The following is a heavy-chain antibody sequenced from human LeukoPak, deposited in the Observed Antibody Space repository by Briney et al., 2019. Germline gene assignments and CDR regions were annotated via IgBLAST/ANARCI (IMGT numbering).Heavy chain of an antibody. CDR2: ISSSSSYI. J-gene: IGHJ4*02. Sequence: GGSLRLSCAASGFTFSSYSMNWVRQAPGKGLEWVSSISSSSSYIYYADSVKGRFTISRDNAKYSLYLQMNSPRAEDTAVYYCARDSSSWYRGADYFDYWGQGTLVTVSS. CDR1: GFTFSSYS. CDR3: ARDSSSWYRGADYFDY. V-gene: IGHV3-21*01. D-gene: IGHD6-13*01.